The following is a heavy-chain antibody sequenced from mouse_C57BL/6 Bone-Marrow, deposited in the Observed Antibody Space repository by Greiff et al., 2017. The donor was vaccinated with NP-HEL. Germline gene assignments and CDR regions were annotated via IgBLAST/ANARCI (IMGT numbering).Heavy chain of an antibody. CDR1: GFTFSSYA. Sequence: EVQLVESGGGLVKPGGSLKLSCAASGFTFSSYAMSWVRQTPEKRLEWVATISDGGSYTYYPDNVKGRFTISRDNAKNNLYLQMSHLKSEDTAMYYCARDREAVRAMDYWGQGTSVTVSS. J-gene: IGHJ4*01. CDR3: ARDREAVRAMDY. V-gene: IGHV5-4*01. D-gene: IGHD1-1*01. CDR2: ISDGGSYT.